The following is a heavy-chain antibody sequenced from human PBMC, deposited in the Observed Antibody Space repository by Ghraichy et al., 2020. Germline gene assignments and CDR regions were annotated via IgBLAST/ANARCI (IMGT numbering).Heavy chain of an antibody. J-gene: IGHJ5*02. CDR1: GGSISSGGYY. V-gene: IGHV4-31*03. CDR3: ARDSEDWNYAGWFDP. CDR2: IYYSGST. Sequence: SETLSLTCTVSGGSISSGGYYWSWIRQHPGKGLEWIGYIYYSGSTYYNPSLKSRVTISVDTSKNQFSLKLSSVTAADTAVYYCARDSEDWNYAGWFDPWGQGTLVTVSS. D-gene: IGHD1-7*01.